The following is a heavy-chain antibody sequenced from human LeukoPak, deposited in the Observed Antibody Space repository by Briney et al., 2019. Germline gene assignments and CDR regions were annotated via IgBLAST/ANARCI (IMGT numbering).Heavy chain of an antibody. D-gene: IGHD1-26*01. CDR3: ARRSDSGSDDGEDYFDY. Sequence: SEPLSLACTVSGGSIYSTTFYWGWIRQPPGKGLEWLGSMYYDGSTYHNPSLMSRVTISVDTSNNQFSLKLTSVTAADTAVYFCARRSDSGSDDGEDYFDYWGQGTLVTVSS. V-gene: IGHV4-39*01. CDR1: GGSIYSTTFY. J-gene: IGHJ4*02. CDR2: MYYDGST.